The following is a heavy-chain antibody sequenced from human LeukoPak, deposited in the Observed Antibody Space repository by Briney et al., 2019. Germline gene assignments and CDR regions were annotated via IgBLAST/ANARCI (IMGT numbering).Heavy chain of an antibody. D-gene: IGHD3-10*01. V-gene: IGHV1-2*02. J-gene: IGHJ5*02. Sequence: AASVKVSCKASSYTFTGYYMHWVRQAPGQGLEWMGWINPNSGATKYAQKFQGRVTMTTDTSISTAYMELSSLTSDDTAVYYCASPDYCGPGSYQFDPWGQGTLVTVSS. CDR1: SYTFTGYY. CDR3: ASPDYCGPGSYQFDP. CDR2: INPNSGAT.